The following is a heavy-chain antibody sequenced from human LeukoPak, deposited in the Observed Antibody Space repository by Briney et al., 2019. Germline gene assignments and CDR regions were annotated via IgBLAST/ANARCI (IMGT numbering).Heavy chain of an antibody. CDR1: GFTFSSYA. V-gene: IGHV3-23*01. J-gene: IGHJ4*02. Sequence: PGGSLRLSCAASGFTFSSYAMSWVHQAPGKGLEWVSAISGSGGSTYYADSVKGRFTISRGNSKNTLYLQMNSLRAEDTAVYYCARGGPEGLSYVDYWGQGTLVTVSS. D-gene: IGHD5-18*01. CDR2: ISGSGGST. CDR3: ARGGPEGLSYVDY.